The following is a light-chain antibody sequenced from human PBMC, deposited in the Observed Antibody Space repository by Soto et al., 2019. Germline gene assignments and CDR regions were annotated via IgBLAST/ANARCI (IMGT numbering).Light chain of an antibody. CDR1: QSISSSD. CDR2: DAS. Sequence: EIVLTQSPGTLSLSPGESATLSCRASQSISSSDLAWYQQRPGQAPTFLIYDASRRAAGVPARFSGSGSGTDFTLAISRLEPEDFAMYYCQQFGGSITFGGGTKVEIK. J-gene: IGKJ4*01. V-gene: IGKV3-20*01. CDR3: QQFGGSIT.